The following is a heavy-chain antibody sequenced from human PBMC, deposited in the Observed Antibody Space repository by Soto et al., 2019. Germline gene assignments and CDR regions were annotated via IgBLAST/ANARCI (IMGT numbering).Heavy chain of an antibody. Sequence: SETLSLTCTVSGGSISSSSYYWGWIRQPPGKGLEWIGSIYYSGSTYYNPSLKSRVTISVDTSKNQFSLKLSSVTAADTAVYYCARGLGVRGVRPNYYYYYMDVWGKGTTVTVSS. CDR1: GGSISSSSYY. J-gene: IGHJ6*03. CDR3: ARGLGVRGVRPNYYYYYMDV. V-gene: IGHV4-39*01. CDR2: IYYSGST. D-gene: IGHD3-10*01.